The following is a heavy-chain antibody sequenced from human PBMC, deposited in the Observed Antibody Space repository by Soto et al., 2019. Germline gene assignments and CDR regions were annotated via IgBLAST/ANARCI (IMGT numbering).Heavy chain of an antibody. V-gene: IGHV3-30*09. D-gene: IGHD3-22*01. CDR2: ISYDGSDK. CDR1: GFTYTDFA. CDR3: TRRAWDSYYAIEV. Sequence: VQLVESGGGEVQPGRSLRLSCAASGFTYTDFALHWVRQAPGKGLEWVAIISYDGSDKYYADSVKGRFAISRDNPKNTLYQEMNSLRPEETAIYFCTRRAWDSYYAIEVWGQGTTVTVFS. J-gene: IGHJ6*02.